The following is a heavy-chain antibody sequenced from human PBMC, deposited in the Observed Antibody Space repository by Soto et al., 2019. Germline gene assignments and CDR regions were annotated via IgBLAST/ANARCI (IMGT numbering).Heavy chain of an antibody. CDR1: GGSMSSYY. Sequence: PSETLSLTCTVSGGSMSSYYWSLIRQCPGKGLECIWYIYYSGSTKYNPSLKSRVAISLDTSQNQFSLMLSSVTDADTAVYYCAIGEWLDTIKPYFAYWGQGTRVTGSS. CDR2: IYYSGST. V-gene: IGHV4-59*01. CDR3: AIGEWLDTIKPYFAY. D-gene: IGHD5-18*01. J-gene: IGHJ4*02.